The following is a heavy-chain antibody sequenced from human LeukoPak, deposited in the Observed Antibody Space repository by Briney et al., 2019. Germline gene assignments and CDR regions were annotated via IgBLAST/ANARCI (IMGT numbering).Heavy chain of an antibody. CDR1: GFTFDDYG. J-gene: IGHJ4*02. Sequence: GRSLRLSCAASGFTFDDYGMSWVRQAPGKGLEWVSGIDWNGGSTGYADSVKGRFTISRDNAKNSLYLQMNSLRAEDTALYYCARPGPTFGGVITYFDYWGQGTLVTVSS. CDR2: IDWNGGST. V-gene: IGHV3-20*04. D-gene: IGHD3-16*02. CDR3: ARPGPTFGGVITYFDY.